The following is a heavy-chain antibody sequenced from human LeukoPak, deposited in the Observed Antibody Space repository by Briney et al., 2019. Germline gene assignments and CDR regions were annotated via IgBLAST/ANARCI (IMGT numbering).Heavy chain of an antibody. CDR2: IYTSGST. Sequence: SETLSLTCTVSGGSISSYYWSWIRQPAGKGLEWIGRIYTSGSTNYNPSLKSRVTMSVDTSKNQFSLKLSSVTAADAAVYYCARDEVRDGYSLPFDYWGQGTLVTVSS. CDR1: GGSISSYY. J-gene: IGHJ4*02. CDR3: ARDEVRDGYSLPFDY. V-gene: IGHV4-4*07. D-gene: IGHD5-24*01.